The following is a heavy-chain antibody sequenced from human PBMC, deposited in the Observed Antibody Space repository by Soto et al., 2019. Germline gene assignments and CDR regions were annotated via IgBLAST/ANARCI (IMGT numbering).Heavy chain of an antibody. CDR3: ACDSDLRYY. Sequence: SSVKASCKAPGYTFTSYAMDWVRQPPGQRLEWMGWINAGNGNTKYSQKFQGRVTITRDTSASTAYMELSSLRSEDTAVYYCACDSDLRYYRGRRPLVTVS. CDR2: INAGNGNT. CDR1: GYTFTSYA. V-gene: IGHV1-3*01. D-gene: IGHD2-21*02. J-gene: IGHJ4*01.